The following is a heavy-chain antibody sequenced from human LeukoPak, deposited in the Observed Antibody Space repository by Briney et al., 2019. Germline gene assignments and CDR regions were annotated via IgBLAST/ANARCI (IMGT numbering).Heavy chain of an antibody. V-gene: IGHV4-59*08. CDR2: IYYSGST. D-gene: IGHD4-17*01. CDR1: GGSISSYY. CDR3: ARLRGYGDYFDY. J-gene: IGHJ4*02. Sequence: PSETLSLTCTVSGGSISSYYWSWNRQPPGKGLEWIGYIYYSGSTNYNPSLKSRVTISVDTSKNQFSLKLSSVTAADTAVYYCARLRGYGDYFDYWGQGTLVTVSS.